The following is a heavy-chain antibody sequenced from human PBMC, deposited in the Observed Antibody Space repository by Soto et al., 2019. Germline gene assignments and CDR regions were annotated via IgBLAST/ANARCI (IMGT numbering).Heavy chain of an antibody. D-gene: IGHD3-10*01. J-gene: IGHJ4*02. V-gene: IGHV3-21*01. CDR2: ISSSSSYI. CDR1: GFTFSSYS. CDR3: ARDSSSDPPGSNY. Sequence: LRLSCAASGFTFSSYSMNWVRQAPGKGLEWVSSISSSSSYIYYADSVKGRFTISRDNAKNSLYLQMNSLRAEDTAVYYCARDSSSDPPGSNYWGQGTLVTVSS.